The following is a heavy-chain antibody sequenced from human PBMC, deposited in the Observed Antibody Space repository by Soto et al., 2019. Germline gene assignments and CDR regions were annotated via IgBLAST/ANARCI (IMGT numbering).Heavy chain of an antibody. Sequence: QVQLVQSGAEMKKPGSSVKVSCKASGGSLNNYLITWVRQAPGQGLEWLGEIVPLSGATNSAQKFQGRVTITADDSKKTAYMELRSLRPEDTAMYFCARGGVDTVTFDYWGQGTLVTVSS. CDR3: ARGGVDTVTFDY. D-gene: IGHD5-18*01. J-gene: IGHJ4*02. V-gene: IGHV1-69*01. CDR1: GGSLNNYL. CDR2: IVPLSGAT.